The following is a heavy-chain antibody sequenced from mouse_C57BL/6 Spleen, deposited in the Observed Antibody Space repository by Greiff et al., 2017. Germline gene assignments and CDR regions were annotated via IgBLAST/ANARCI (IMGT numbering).Heavy chain of an antibody. CDR3: ARQSNSRAWFAY. CDR1: GYAFTNYL. D-gene: IGHD2-5*01. J-gene: IGHJ3*01. V-gene: IGHV1-54*01. CDR2: LNPGRGGT. Sequence: QVQLQQSGAELVRPGTSVQVSCKASGYAFTNYLIEWVKQRPGQGLEWIGVLNPGRGGTNYNEKFKGKATLTADKSSSTAYMQRSSLTSEDSSVYFCARQSNSRAWFAYGGQGTLVTASA.